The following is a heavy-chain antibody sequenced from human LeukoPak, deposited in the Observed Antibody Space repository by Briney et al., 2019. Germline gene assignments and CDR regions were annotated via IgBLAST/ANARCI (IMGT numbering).Heavy chain of an antibody. CDR3: ARRLGRKFGERFYYYHYMDV. CDR2: INHSGST. V-gene: IGHV4-34*01. D-gene: IGHD3-10*01. J-gene: IGHJ6*03. CDR1: GGSISTYY. Sequence: PSETLSLTCTVSGGSISTYYWSWIRQPPGKGLKWIGEINHSGSTKYNPSLKSRVTISVDTSKNQFSLKLSSVTAADTAVYYCARRLGRKFGERFYYYHYMDVWGKGTTVTISS.